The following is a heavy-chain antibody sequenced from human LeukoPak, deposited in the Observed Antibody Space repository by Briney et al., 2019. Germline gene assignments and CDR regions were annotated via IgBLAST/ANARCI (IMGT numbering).Heavy chain of an antibody. Sequence: SETLSLTCTVSGGSISSGSYYWSWIRQPAGKGLEWIGRIYTSGSTNYNPSLKSRVTISVDTSKNQFSPKLSSVTAADTAVYYCASSVVAGTVGYYYYYYMDVWGKGTTVTVSS. J-gene: IGHJ6*03. CDR3: ASSVVAGTVGYYYYYYMDV. CDR1: GGSISSGSYY. CDR2: IYTSGST. D-gene: IGHD6-19*01. V-gene: IGHV4-61*02.